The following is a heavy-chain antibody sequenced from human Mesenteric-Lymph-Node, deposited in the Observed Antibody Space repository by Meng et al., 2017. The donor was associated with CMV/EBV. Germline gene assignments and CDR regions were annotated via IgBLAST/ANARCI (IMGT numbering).Heavy chain of an antibody. CDR1: GFTFSSYA. J-gene: IGHJ4*02. CDR3: AKDVYGIHLHYIDY. D-gene: IGHD4-17*01. V-gene: IGHV3-23*01. CDR2: ISGSGGST. Sequence: GGSLRLSCAASGFTFSSYAMSWVRQAPGKGLEWVSAISGSGGSTYYADSVKGRFTISRDNSKNTLYLQMNSLRADDTALYYCAKDVYGIHLHYIDYWGQGTLVTVSS.